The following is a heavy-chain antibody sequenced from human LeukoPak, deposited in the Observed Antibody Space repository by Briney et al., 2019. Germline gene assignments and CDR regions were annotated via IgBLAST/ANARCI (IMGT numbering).Heavy chain of an antibody. J-gene: IGHJ6*02. D-gene: IGHD1-26*01. CDR1: GGPISDFY. CDR2: IFYSGNT. V-gene: IGHV4-59*01. Sequence: SETLSLTCTVPGGPISDFYWSWIRQSPEKGLEWIRNIFYSGNTNYNPSLRSRVTISVDTSKKQFSLRLTSVTAADTAVYYCARLRSGSTPPPPYYYYGLDVWGQGTTVTVSS. CDR3: ARLRSGSTPPPPYYYYGLDV.